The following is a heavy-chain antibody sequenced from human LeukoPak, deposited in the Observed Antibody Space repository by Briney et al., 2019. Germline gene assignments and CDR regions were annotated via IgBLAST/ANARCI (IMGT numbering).Heavy chain of an antibody. Sequence: GGSLRLSCAASGFTFSNAWMSWVRQAPGKGLEWVGRIKSNIYDGTTDYAAPVKGRFTISRDDSKNMLYLQMDSLKTEDTAMYYCVRWDSGSPGDWGQGTLVTVSS. V-gene: IGHV3-15*01. CDR1: GFTFSNAW. CDR3: VRWDSGSPGD. CDR2: IKSNIYDGTT. D-gene: IGHD1-26*01. J-gene: IGHJ4*02.